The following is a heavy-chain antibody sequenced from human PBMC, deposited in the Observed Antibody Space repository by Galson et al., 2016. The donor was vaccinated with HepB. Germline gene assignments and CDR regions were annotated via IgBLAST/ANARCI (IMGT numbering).Heavy chain of an antibody. CDR1: GGSFNTGSHF. D-gene: IGHD2-21*01. J-gene: IGHJ6*04. V-gene: IGHV4-61*02. Sequence: TLSLTCTVSGGSFNTGSHFWSWIRQPAGKSLEWVGRVYVTGANDYSRSLKGRVTLYVDRSKNQFSLRRNSVPAADTATYFCAREVACVGDCYSHYYCLEVWGKGTTVTVSS. CDR3: AREVACVGDCYSHYYCLEV. CDR2: VYVTGAN.